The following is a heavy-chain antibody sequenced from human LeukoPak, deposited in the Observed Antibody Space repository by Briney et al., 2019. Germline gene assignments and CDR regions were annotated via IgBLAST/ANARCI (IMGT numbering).Heavy chain of an antibody. CDR1: GYSFTNYW. J-gene: IGHJ4*02. D-gene: IGHD6-13*01. CDR3: ARLLGAAAAGEFDY. Sequence: GESLKISCKGSGYSFTNYWIGWVRQMPGKGLEWMGIIYPGDSDTRYSPSFQGQVTISADKSVTTAYLQWSSLKASDTAMYYCARLLGAAAAGEFDYWGQGTLVTVSS. V-gene: IGHV5-51*01. CDR2: IYPGDSDT.